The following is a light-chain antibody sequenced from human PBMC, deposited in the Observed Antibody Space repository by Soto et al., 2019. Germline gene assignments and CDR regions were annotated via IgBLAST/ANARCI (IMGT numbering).Light chain of an antibody. CDR3: SSYTSSSTYV. V-gene: IGLV2-14*03. J-gene: IGLJ1*01. Sequence: QSVLTQPASVSGSPGQSIAISCTGTSSDVGGYNYVSWYQQHPGKTPKLMICDVNNRPSGVSNRFSGSKSGNTASLTISGLQAEDEAEYYCSSYTSSSTYVFGTGTKVTVL. CDR2: DVN. CDR1: SSDVGGYNY.